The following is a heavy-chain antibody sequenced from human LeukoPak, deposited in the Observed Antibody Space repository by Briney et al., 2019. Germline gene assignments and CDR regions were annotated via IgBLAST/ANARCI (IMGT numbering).Heavy chain of an antibody. V-gene: IGHV3-30*03. CDR2: ISYDGSNK. Sequence: GGSLRLSCAASGFTFSSYGMHWVRQAPGKGLEWVAVISYDGSNKYYADSVKGRFTISRDNSKNTLYLQMDSLRAEDTAVYYCARENGYKVFDYWGQGTLVTVSS. D-gene: IGHD5-24*01. J-gene: IGHJ4*02. CDR1: GFTFSSYG. CDR3: ARENGYKVFDY.